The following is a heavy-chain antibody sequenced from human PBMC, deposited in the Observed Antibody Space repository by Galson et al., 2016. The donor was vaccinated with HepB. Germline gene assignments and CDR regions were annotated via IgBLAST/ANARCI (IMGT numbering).Heavy chain of an antibody. V-gene: IGHV3-23*01. Sequence: SLRLSCAASGFTFSSYEMNWVRQAPGKGLEWVSSISGSGGGGAPGTQYADSVKGRFTVSRDDSKNTLYLQMNSLRAEDTAVYSCARGGYCTGGTCYSDYGMDVWGQGTTVTVSS. CDR1: GFTFSSYE. J-gene: IGHJ6*02. CDR3: ARGGYCTGGTCYSDYGMDV. D-gene: IGHD2-8*02. CDR2: ISGSGGGGAPGT.